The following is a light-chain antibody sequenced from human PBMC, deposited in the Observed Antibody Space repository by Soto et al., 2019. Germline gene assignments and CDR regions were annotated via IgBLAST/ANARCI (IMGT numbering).Light chain of an antibody. Sequence: DIQMNQSPSTLSASVGDTVTVTCRASQSVSGWLAWYQQKPGEAPKLLIYDASALPRGVPSGFGGIGSGTKFTLTIASLQPDDFATYYCQQYETFSGTFGPGTKVDIK. CDR1: QSVSGW. J-gene: IGKJ1*01. CDR2: DAS. CDR3: QQYETFSGT. V-gene: IGKV1-5*01.